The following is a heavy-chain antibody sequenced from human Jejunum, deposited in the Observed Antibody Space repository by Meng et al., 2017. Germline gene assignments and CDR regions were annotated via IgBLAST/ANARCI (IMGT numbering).Heavy chain of an antibody. D-gene: IGHD2-15*01. J-gene: IGHJ4*02. CDR1: GGSISSLYDY. V-gene: IGHV4-39*07. Sequence: SETLSLTCTVSGGSISSLYDYWGWIRQPPGKGLEWIGNIYYSGNTYYTPSLKSRVTISIDTSNNQFSLKLSSVTAADTAVYYCARVFSWHCRGGICDRGTGLDYFDYWGQGTLVTVSS. CDR3: ARVFSWHCRGGICDRGTGLDYFDY. CDR2: IYYSGNT.